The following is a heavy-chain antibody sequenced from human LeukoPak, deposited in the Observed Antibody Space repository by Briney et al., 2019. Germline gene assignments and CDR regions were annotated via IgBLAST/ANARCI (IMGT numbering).Heavy chain of an antibody. V-gene: IGHV3-21*01. Sequence: PGGSLRLSCAASGFTFSSYSMSWVRQAPGKGLEWVSSITTSSTYISYADSAKGRFTISGDNAKSSLYLQMNRLRAEDTAVYYCARGKYSSGWFDYWGQGTLVTVSS. CDR2: ITTSSTYI. CDR1: GFTFSSYS. CDR3: ARGKYSSGWFDY. D-gene: IGHD6-19*01. J-gene: IGHJ4*02.